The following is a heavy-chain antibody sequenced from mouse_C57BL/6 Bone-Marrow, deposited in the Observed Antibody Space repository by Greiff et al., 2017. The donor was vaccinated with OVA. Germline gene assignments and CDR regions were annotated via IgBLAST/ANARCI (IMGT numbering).Heavy chain of an antibody. J-gene: IGHJ2*01. Sequence: VQLQQSGAELARPGASVKLSCKASGYTFTSYGISWVKQRTGPGLEWIGVIHPRSGNTYYNEKFKGKATLTADKSSSTAYMGLRSLTSEDSAVYFCATVYFDYWGQGTTLTVSS. CDR3: ATVYFDY. D-gene: IGHD1-1*01. CDR1: GYTFTSYG. CDR2: IHPRSGNT. V-gene: IGHV1-81*01.